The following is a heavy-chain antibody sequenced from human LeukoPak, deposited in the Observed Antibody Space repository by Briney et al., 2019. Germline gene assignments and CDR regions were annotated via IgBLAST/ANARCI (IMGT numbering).Heavy chain of an antibody. CDR2: ISSSGSTI. CDR3: ARGYGYFDY. Sequence: GGSLRLSCAASGFTFSNYWMYWVRQAPGKGLEWVSYISSSGSTIYYADSVKGRFTISRDKAKNSLYLQMNSLRDEDTAVFYCARGYGYFDYWGQGTLVTVSS. J-gene: IGHJ4*02. CDR1: GFTFSNYW. D-gene: IGHD4-17*01. V-gene: IGHV3-48*02.